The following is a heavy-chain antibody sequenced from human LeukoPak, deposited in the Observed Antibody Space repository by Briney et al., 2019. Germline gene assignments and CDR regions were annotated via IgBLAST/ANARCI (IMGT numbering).Heavy chain of an antibody. J-gene: IGHJ4*02. CDR1: GFTFSSYG. V-gene: IGHV3-30*02. CDR3: ARGHLYSNYEAVY. D-gene: IGHD4-11*01. Sequence: GGSLRLSCAASGFTFSSYGMHWVRQAPGKGLEWVAFIRYDGSNKYYAGSVKGRFTISRDNSKNTLYLQMNSLRSEDTAVYYCARGHLYSNYEAVYWGQGALVTVSS. CDR2: IRYDGSNK.